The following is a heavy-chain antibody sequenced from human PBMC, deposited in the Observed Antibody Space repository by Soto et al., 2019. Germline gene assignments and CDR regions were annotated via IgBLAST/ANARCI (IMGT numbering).Heavy chain of an antibody. V-gene: IGHV3-30*18. CDR1: GFTFNTYG. CDR3: AKGQHCSSTSCYFDYYGMDV. Sequence: QVQLVESGGGVVQPGRSLRLSCAASGFTFNTYGMHWVRQSPGKGLEWVAVISYDGSNKYYADSVKGRLTISRDNSKNTXYXLMNSRRAEDTAVYYCAKGQHCSSTSCYFDYYGMDVWGQGTTVAVSS. J-gene: IGHJ6*02. D-gene: IGHD2-2*01. CDR2: ISYDGSNK.